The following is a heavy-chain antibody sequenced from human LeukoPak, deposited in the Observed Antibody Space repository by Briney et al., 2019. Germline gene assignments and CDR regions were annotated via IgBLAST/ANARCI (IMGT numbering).Heavy chain of an antibody. CDR2: IYPGDSDT. CDR1: GYSFTSYW. D-gene: IGHD6-19*01. Sequence: GESLKISCKGSGYSFTSYWIGWVRQMPGKGLEWTGIIYPGDSDTRYSPSFQGQVTISADKSISTAYLQWSSLKASDTAMYYCARLIQSGYSSGWYPYYWGQGTLVTVSS. J-gene: IGHJ4*02. V-gene: IGHV5-51*01. CDR3: ARLIQSGYSSGWYPYY.